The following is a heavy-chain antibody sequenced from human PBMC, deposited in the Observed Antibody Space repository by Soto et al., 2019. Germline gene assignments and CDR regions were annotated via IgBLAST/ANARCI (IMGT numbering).Heavy chain of an antibody. CDR1: GGTFRSYT. V-gene: IGHV1-69*02. Sequence: SVKVSCKASGGTFRSYTISWVRQAPGQGLEWMGRIIPILGIINYAQTFQGRVTMTADTSTSTAYMELSSLRSDDTAVYYCARVTTVTSWFDPWGQGTLVTVSS. CDR3: ARVTTVTSWFDP. J-gene: IGHJ5*02. CDR2: IIPILGII. D-gene: IGHD4-17*01.